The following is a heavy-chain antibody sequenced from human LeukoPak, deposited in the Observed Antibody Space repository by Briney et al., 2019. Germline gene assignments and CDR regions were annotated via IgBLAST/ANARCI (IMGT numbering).Heavy chain of an antibody. D-gene: IGHD2-15*01. J-gene: IGHJ5*02. CDR3: ARGGANCSGGRCPLNWFDP. Sequence: ASVKLSCKASGYTFTNYGITWVRQAPGQGLEWMGWISAYNGNTNCAQKLQGRVTMTIDKTTSTAYMELRSLRSDDTAVYYCARGGANCSGGRCPLNWFDPWGQGTPVTVSS. CDR2: ISAYNGNT. CDR1: GYTFTNYG. V-gene: IGHV1-18*01.